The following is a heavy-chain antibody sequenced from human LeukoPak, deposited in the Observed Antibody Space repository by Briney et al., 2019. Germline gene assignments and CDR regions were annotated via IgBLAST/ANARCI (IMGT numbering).Heavy chain of an antibody. D-gene: IGHD5-24*01. V-gene: IGHV3-21*01. CDR1: GFTFSSYS. CDR3: ARDEEDGYNEGAFDI. Sequence: GGSLRLSCAASGFTFSSYSMNWVRQAPGKGLEWVSSISSSSSYIYYADSVKGRFTISRDNAKNSLYLQMNSLRPQDTPVYYCARDEEDGYNEGAFDIWGQGKMVTVSS. J-gene: IGHJ3*02. CDR2: ISSSSSYI.